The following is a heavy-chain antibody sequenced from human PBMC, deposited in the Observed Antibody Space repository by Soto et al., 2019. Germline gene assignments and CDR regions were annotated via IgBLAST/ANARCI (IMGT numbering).Heavy chain of an antibody. J-gene: IGHJ6*02. Sequence: SETLSLTCTVSGGPISSSSYYWGWIRQPPGKGLEWIGSIYYSGSTYYNPSLKSRVTISVDTSKNQFSLKLSSVTAADTAVYYCARDDYGDYYYYYGMDVWGQGTTVTVSS. V-gene: IGHV4-39*02. D-gene: IGHD4-17*01. CDR1: GGPISSSSYY. CDR2: IYYSGST. CDR3: ARDDYGDYYYYYGMDV.